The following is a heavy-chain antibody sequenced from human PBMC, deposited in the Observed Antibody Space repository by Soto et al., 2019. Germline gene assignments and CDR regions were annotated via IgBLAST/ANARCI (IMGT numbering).Heavy chain of an antibody. CDR2: ISGGGTTM. CDR1: GFRFSDHY. D-gene: IGHD6-19*01. CDR3: AKRVAGAFDI. J-gene: IGHJ3*02. V-gene: IGHV3-11*01. Sequence: QVQLVESGGGLVEPGGSLRLSCAASGFRFSDHYMTWIRQAPGKGLEWVSKISGGGTTMYYADSVKGRFTVSRDNAKNSLYLQMNSLRAEDAALYYCAKRVAGAFDIWGQGTMVTVSS.